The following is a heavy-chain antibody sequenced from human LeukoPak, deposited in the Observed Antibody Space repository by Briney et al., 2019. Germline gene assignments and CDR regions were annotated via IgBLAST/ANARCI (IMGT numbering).Heavy chain of an antibody. J-gene: IGHJ4*02. CDR3: ARSHDHLWGNYPDY. CDR2: IHHDGRI. CDR1: GGSIDSTNW. D-gene: IGHD3-16*02. Sequence: PSETLSLTCDVSGGSIDSTNWWNWVRQPPGKGLEWIGEIHHDGRINYNPSLKSRVTLSVDGSKNQFSLRLNSVTAADTAMYYCARSHDHLWGNYPDYWGQGTLVTVSS. V-gene: IGHV4/OR15-8*01.